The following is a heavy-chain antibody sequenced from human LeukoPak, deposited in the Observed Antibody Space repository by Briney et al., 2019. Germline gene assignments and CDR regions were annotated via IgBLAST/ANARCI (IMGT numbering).Heavy chain of an antibody. Sequence: GGSLRLSCAASGFTFSSYSMNWVRQAPGKGLEWVAFIRYDGSNKYYADSVKGRFTISRDNSKNTLYLQMNSLRAEDTAVYYCAKGAVDTAMVGDYFDYWGQGTLVTVSS. J-gene: IGHJ4*02. V-gene: IGHV3-30*02. CDR2: IRYDGSNK. CDR1: GFTFSSYS. CDR3: AKGAVDTAMVGDYFDY. D-gene: IGHD5-18*01.